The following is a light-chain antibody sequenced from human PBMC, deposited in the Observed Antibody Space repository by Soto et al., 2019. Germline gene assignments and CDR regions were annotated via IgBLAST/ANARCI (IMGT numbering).Light chain of an antibody. V-gene: IGKV1-27*01. Sequence: DIRMTQSPSSLSASAGDRVTITCRASQGISNYLAWYQKKKGKVPKLLIYAASTLQSGVPSRLSGSGYGTDFTFTISSMQTEDIETYYCRQYDDLPPTFGHGTRLEI. CDR2: AAS. J-gene: IGKJ5*01. CDR3: RQYDDLPPT. CDR1: QGISNY.